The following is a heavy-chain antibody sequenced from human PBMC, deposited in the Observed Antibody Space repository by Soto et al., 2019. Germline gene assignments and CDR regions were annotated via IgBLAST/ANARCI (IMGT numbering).Heavy chain of an antibody. CDR2: MFYSGST. V-gene: IGHV4-59*01. J-gene: IGHJ4*02. CDR1: GGSITTYY. Sequence: PSETLSLTCTDSGGSITTYYWSWIRQPPGKGLEWIGYMFYSGSTNYNPSLKSRVTISVDTSKNQFSLKLSSVTAADTAVYYCARDYDSSGYYYQYWGQGTLVTVS. CDR3: ARDYDSSGYYYQY. D-gene: IGHD3-22*01.